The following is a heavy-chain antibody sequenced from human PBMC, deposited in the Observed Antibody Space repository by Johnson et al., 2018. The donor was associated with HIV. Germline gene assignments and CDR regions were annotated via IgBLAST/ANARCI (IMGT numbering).Heavy chain of an antibody. CDR1: GFTFSSYA. Sequence: QVQLVESGGGLIQPGWSLRLSCAASGFTFSSYAMHWVRQAPGKGLEWVAVISYDGSNKYYADSVKGRFTISRDNSKNTLYLQMNSLRAEDMAVYYCARDKANWGPSRDVGAFDIWGQGTIVTVSS. CDR3: ARDKANWGPSRDVGAFDI. J-gene: IGHJ3*02. V-gene: IGHV3-30*04. CDR2: ISYDGSNK. D-gene: IGHD7-27*01.